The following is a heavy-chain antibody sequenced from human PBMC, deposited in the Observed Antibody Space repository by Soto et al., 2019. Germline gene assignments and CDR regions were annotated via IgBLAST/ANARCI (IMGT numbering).Heavy chain of an antibody. CDR2: THHSGRT. Sequence: QVQLQESGPGLVKPSGTLSLTCTVSGGSMSSSNWWNWVRQPPGKGLEWIGETHHSGRTNYNPSLEGRVTISVDKSKNHSSLKLSSVTAADTAVYYCARSEATVLDYWGQGTLVTVSS. D-gene: IGHD4-17*01. CDR1: GGSMSSSNW. J-gene: IGHJ4*02. V-gene: IGHV4-4*02. CDR3: ARSEATVLDY.